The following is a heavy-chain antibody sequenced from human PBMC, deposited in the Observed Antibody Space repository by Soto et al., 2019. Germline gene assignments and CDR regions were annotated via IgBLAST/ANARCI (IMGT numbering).Heavy chain of an antibody. V-gene: IGHV1-3*01. CDR2: INAGNGNT. D-gene: IGHD3-3*01. CDR3: AGGPLFGVVIISLDY. CDR1: GYTFTSYA. Sequence: QVQLVQSGAEVKKPGASVKVSCKASGYTFTSYAMHWVRQAPGHRLEWMGWINAGNGNTKYSQKFQGRVTITRDTSASTAYMELSSLRSEDTAVYYCAGGPLFGVVIISLDYWGQGTLVTVSS. J-gene: IGHJ4*02.